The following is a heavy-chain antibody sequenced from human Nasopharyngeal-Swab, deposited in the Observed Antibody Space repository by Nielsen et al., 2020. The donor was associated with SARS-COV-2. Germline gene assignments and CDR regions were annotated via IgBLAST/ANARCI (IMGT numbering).Heavy chain of an antibody. J-gene: IGHJ4*02. CDR3: AKDLAGSQTS. V-gene: IGHV3-23*03. CDR1: GFTFSSYA. CDR2: IYSGGSST. D-gene: IGHD1-26*01. Sequence: GESLKISCAASGFTFSSYAMSWVRQAPGKGLEWVSVIYSGGSSTYYADSVKGRFTISRDNSKNTLHLQMNSLRAEDTAVYYCAKDLAGSQTSWGQGTLVTVSS.